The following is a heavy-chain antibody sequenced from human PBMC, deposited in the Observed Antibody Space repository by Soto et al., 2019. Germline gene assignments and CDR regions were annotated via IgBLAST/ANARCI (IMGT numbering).Heavy chain of an antibody. D-gene: IGHD6-25*01. CDR3: ATVYRYSTGWPGFDN. CDR1: VYTLTELS. CDR2: FDLDVGGI. J-gene: IGHJ4*02. V-gene: IGHV1-24*01. Sequence: GPSLQVSVKIFVYTLTELSMQLVGQAAGKGHKWMGGFDLDVGGIIYSQKFPGRVTMTDDPSTDTAYMELSSLRSEDTAVYYCATVYRYSTGWPGFDNRRQRTLCTVSS.